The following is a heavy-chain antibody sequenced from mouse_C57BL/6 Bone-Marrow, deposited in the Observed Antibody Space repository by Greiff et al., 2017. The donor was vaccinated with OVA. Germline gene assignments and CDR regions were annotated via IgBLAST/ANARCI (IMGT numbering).Heavy chain of an antibody. CDR1: GYTFTSYW. CDR2: IHPNSGST. Sequence: VQLQQPGAELVKPGASVKLSCKASGYTFTSYWMHWVKQRPGQGLEWIGMIHPNSGSTNYNEKFKSKATLTVDKSSSTAYMQLSSLTSEDSAVYCCARSHLGSSPWFAYWGRGTLVTVSA. D-gene: IGHD1-1*01. J-gene: IGHJ3*01. CDR3: ARSHLGSSPWFAY. V-gene: IGHV1-64*01.